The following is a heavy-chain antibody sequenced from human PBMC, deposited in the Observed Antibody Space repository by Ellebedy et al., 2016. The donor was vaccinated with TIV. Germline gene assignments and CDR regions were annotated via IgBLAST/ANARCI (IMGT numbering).Heavy chain of an antibody. CDR3: AKSRGSGRLHTRDY. CDR2: IIPILGIA. Sequence: AASVKVSCKASGGTFSSYAISWVRQAPGQGLEWMGRIIPILGIANYAQKFQGRVTITADKSTSTAYMELSSLRSEETAVYYCAKSRGSGRLHTRDYWGQGTLVIVSS. J-gene: IGHJ4*02. D-gene: IGHD1-26*01. V-gene: IGHV1-69*04. CDR1: GGTFSSYA.